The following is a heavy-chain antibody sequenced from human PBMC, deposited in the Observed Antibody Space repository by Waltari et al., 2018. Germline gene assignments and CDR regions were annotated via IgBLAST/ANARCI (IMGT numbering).Heavy chain of an antibody. CDR3: ATSGSPFDY. CDR2: INPNSGET. CDR1: GYTFTGYY. Sequence: QVQLVQSGAEVKKPGASVKVSCKASGYTFTGYYMHWVRQAPGQGLEWMGRINPNSGETIYAQKFQGRVTMTEDTSTDTAYMELSSLRSEDTAVYYCATSGSPFDYWGQGTLVTVSS. D-gene: IGHD3-10*01. V-gene: IGHV1-2*06. J-gene: IGHJ4*02.